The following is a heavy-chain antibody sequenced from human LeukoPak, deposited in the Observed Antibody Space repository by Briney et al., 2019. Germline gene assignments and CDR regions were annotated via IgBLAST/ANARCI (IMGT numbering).Heavy chain of an antibody. Sequence: ASVKVSCKASGYTFTSYDINWVRQATGQGLEWMGWMNPNSGNTGYAQKFQGRVTITRNTSISTAYMELSSLRSEDTAVYYCARGDSSGWYLPYYYYYMDVWGKGTTVTVSS. CDR1: GYTFTSYD. V-gene: IGHV1-8*03. D-gene: IGHD6-19*01. CDR2: MNPNSGNT. J-gene: IGHJ6*03. CDR3: ARGDSSGWYLPYYYYYMDV.